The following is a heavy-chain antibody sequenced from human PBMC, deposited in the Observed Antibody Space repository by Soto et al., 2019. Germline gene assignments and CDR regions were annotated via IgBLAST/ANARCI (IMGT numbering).Heavy chain of an antibody. Sequence: ASVKVSCKASGYTFTSYAMHWVRQAPGQRLEWMGWINAGNGNTKYSQKIQGRVTITRDTTASTAYKELSSLRSEDTAVYYCARRSSSWYPPSDYWGQGTLVTVSS. J-gene: IGHJ4*02. V-gene: IGHV1-3*01. CDR1: GYTFTSYA. CDR2: INAGNGNT. D-gene: IGHD6-13*01. CDR3: ARRSSSWYPPSDY.